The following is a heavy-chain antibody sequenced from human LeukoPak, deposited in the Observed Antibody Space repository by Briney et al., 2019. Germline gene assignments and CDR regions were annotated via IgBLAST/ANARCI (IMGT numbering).Heavy chain of an antibody. CDR1: GGSISSSSYY. D-gene: IGHD3-10*01. Sequence: SETLSLTCTVSGGSISSSSYYWGWIRQPPGKGLEWIGSIYYSGITYYNRSLRSRVTISVDTSKNQFSLNLRSETAADTTVYYCARQVETGWGVGYYFDYWGQGALVTVSS. J-gene: IGHJ4*02. V-gene: IGHV4-39*01. CDR2: IYYSGIT. CDR3: ARQVETGWGVGYYFDY.